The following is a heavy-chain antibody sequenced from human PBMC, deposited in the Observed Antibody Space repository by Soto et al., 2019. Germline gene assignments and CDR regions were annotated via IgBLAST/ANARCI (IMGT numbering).Heavy chain of an antibody. Sequence: GESLKISCKGSGYRFTSYWIAWVRQMPGRGLEWMGIIYPDDSDTRYSPSFEGQVTMTRDTSISTSYMELSRLRSDDTAVYYCARVLSSIPQPPGDYYYGMDVWGKGTTVTVS. CDR2: IYPDDSDT. D-gene: IGHD6-6*01. CDR1: GYRFTSYW. J-gene: IGHJ6*04. V-gene: IGHV5-51*01. CDR3: ARVLSSIPQPPGDYYYGMDV.